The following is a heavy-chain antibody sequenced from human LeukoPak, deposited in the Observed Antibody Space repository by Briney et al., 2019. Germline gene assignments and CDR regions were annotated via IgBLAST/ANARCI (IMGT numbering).Heavy chain of an antibody. D-gene: IGHD2-15*01. CDR1: GDSVTSGY. J-gene: IGHJ1*01. CDR2: IYDSGVT. CDR3: GHGHRYSRD. Sequence: PSETLSLTCTVSGDSVTSGYWSWIRQPPGKGLGWIGYIYDSGVTDYNPSLKSRLTISVDTSNNQFSLNLSSVTAADTAVYCAGHGHRYSRDWGQGILVTVSS. V-gene: IGHV4-59*08.